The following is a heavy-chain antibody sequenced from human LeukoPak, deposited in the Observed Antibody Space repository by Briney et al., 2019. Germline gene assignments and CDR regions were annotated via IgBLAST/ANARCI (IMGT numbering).Heavy chain of an antibody. D-gene: IGHD4-17*01. CDR3: AILTVTTSI. J-gene: IGHJ4*02. V-gene: IGHV4-30-2*01. Sequence: LRLSCAASGFTFSSYAMSWIRQPPGKGLEWIGYIYHSGSTYYNPSLKSRVTISVDRSKNQFSLKLSSVTAADTAVYYCAILTVTTSIWGQGTLVTVSS. CDR2: IYHSGST. CDR1: GFTFSSYA.